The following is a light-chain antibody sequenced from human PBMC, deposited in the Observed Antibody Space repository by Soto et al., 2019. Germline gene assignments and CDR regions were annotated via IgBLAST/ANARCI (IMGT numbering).Light chain of an antibody. CDR2: GAS. CDR1: QSVSSS. J-gene: IGKJ1*01. CDR3: QQYGDSWT. V-gene: IGKV3-20*01. Sequence: ENVLTQSPGTLSLSPGERATLSCMASQSVSSSLAWHQLKPGRPPRLLIFGASSRAAGIPDRFSGSGSGTDFTLTISRLEPEDFAVYFCQQYGDSWTFGQGTRVEIK.